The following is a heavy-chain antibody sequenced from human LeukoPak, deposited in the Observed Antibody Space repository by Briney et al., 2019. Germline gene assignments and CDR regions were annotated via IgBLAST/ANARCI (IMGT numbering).Heavy chain of an antibody. CDR1: GDSISSYY. Sequence: SETLSLTCIVSGDSISSYYWSWIGQPPGKGLEWIGNIYYRGSPNYNPSLKSRVTISMDTSKNLFSLKLSSVTAADTAVYYCARDRRAAGSIFDYWGQGTLVTVSS. CDR2: IYYRGSP. V-gene: IGHV4-59*01. J-gene: IGHJ4*02. CDR3: ARDRRAAGSIFDY. D-gene: IGHD6-13*01.